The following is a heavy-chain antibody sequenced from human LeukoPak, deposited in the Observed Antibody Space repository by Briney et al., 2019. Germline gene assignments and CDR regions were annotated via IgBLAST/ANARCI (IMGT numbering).Heavy chain of an antibody. CDR2: IIPIFGTA. CDR1: GCSFSSYA. D-gene: IGHD3-10*01. Sequence: VATLKVSCKASGCSFSSYAISWVRQAPGQGLEWMGGIIPIFGTANYTQKFQGRVTITADESTSTAYMELSSLRSEDTAVYYCATTIRGVTQHYFDYWGQGTLVTVSS. CDR3: ATTIRGVTQHYFDY. J-gene: IGHJ4*02. V-gene: IGHV1-69*13.